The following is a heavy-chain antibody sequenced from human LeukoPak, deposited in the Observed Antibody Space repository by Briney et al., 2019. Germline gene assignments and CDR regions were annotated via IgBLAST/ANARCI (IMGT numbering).Heavy chain of an antibody. CDR1: GESVSMKSDA. D-gene: IGHD2-15*01. V-gene: IGHV6-1*01. J-gene: IGHJ3*02. CDR2: TYYWSKWYN. Sequence: SQALSLTCPISGESVSMKSDAWNWIRQSPARGLEGLGRTYYWSKWYNDYAVSVKSRITLNPDTSKNQFSLQLNAVNPEDTAVYYCARDTVVARRVDAFDIWGQGTMVTVSS. CDR3: ARDTVVARRVDAFDI.